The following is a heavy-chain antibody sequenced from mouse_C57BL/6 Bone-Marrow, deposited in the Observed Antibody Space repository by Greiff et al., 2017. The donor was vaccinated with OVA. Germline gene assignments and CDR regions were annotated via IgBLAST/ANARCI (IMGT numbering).Heavy chain of an antibody. CDR2: ISDGGSYT. V-gene: IGHV5-4*01. D-gene: IGHD2-12*01. J-gene: IGHJ2*01. Sequence: EVMLVESGGGLVKPGGSLKLSCAASGFTFSSYAMSWVRQTPEKRLEWVATISDGGSYTYYPDNVKGRFTISRDNAKNNLYLQMSHLKSEDTAMYYCARDLVVTTGYYFDYWGQGTTLTVSS. CDR1: GFTFSSYA. CDR3: ARDLVVTTGYYFDY.